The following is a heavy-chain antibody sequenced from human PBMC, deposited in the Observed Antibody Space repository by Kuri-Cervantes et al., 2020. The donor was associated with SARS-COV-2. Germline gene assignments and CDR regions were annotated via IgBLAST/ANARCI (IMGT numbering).Heavy chain of an antibody. CDR3: AKDISPYCSGGSCYPTG. Sequence: LTCTVSGGSISSYYWSWIRQPPGKGLEWVSGISWNSGSIGYADSVKGRFIISRDNAKNSLYLQMNSLRADDTALYYCAKDISPYCSGGSCYPTGWGRGTLVTVSS. D-gene: IGHD2-15*01. CDR2: ISWNSGSI. V-gene: IGHV3-9*01. J-gene: IGHJ4*02. CDR1: GGSISSYY.